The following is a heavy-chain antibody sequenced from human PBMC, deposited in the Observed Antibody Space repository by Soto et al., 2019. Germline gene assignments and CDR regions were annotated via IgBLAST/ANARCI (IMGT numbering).Heavy chain of an antibody. CDR1: GFTFSSYA. D-gene: IGHD5-18*01. V-gene: IGHV3-23*01. CDR2: ISGSGGST. CDR3: ATSRGLQLWFLFDY. J-gene: IGHJ4*02. Sequence: EVQLLESGGGLVQPGGSLRLSCEASGFTFSSYAMSWVRQAPGKGLEWVSAISGSGGSTYYADSVKGRFTISRDNSKNTLYLQMNSLRAEDTAVYYCATSRGLQLWFLFDYWGQGTLVTVSS.